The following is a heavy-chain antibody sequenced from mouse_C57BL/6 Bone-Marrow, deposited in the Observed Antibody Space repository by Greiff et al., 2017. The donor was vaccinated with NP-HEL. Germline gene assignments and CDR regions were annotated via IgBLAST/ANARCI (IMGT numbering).Heavy chain of an antibody. CDR1: GFTFSDYY. CDR3: ARHDYDGAYAMDY. V-gene: IGHV5-12*01. J-gene: IGHJ4*01. Sequence: EVKLVESGGGLVQPGGSLKLSCAASGFTFSDYYMYWVRQTPEKRLEWVAYISNGGGSTYYPDTVKGRFTISRDNAKNTLYLQMSRLKSEDTAMYYCARHDYDGAYAMDYWGQGTSVTVSS. CDR2: ISNGGGST. D-gene: IGHD2-4*01.